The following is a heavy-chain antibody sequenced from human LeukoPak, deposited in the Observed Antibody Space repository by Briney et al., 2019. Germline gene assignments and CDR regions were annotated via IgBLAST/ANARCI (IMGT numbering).Heavy chain of an antibody. CDR1: GFTFDDYG. D-gene: IGHD5-24*01. CDR2: INWNGGST. V-gene: IGHV3-20*04. J-gene: IGHJ4*02. CDR3: TRVGYIDEGIDY. Sequence: GGSPRLSCAASGFTFDDYGMSWVRQAPGKGLEWGSGINWNGGSTGYADSVKGRFTISRDNAKNSLYLQMNSLRAEDTAIYYCTRVGYIDEGIDYWGQGTLVTVSS.